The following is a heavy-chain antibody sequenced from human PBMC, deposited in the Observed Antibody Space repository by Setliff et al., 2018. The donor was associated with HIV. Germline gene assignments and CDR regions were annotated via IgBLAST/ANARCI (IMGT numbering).Heavy chain of an antibody. V-gene: IGHV1-69*13. J-gene: IGHJ6*02. CDR1: GDTFSSYA. CDR2: IIPIYGTP. D-gene: IGHD3-10*01. CDR3: ARGDYGSGSYYPYYFYYGMDV. Sequence: SVKVSCKASGDTFSSYAISWVRQAPGQGLEWMGRIIPIYGTPIYAQKFQGRVTITADESTSTAYMELSSLRSEDTAVYYCARGDYGSGSYYPYYFYYGMDVWGQGTTVTVSS.